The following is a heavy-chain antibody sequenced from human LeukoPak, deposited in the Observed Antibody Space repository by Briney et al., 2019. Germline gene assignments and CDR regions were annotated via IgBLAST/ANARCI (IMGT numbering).Heavy chain of an antibody. Sequence: GGSLRLSCAASGFTFSSYAMHWVRQAPGKGLEWVAVISYDGSNKYYADSVKGRFTISRDNSKNTLYLQMNGLRAEDTAVYYCARDLQHDYWGQGTLVTVSS. J-gene: IGHJ4*02. CDR3: ARDLQHDY. V-gene: IGHV3-30-3*01. CDR2: ISYDGSNK. CDR1: GFTFSSYA.